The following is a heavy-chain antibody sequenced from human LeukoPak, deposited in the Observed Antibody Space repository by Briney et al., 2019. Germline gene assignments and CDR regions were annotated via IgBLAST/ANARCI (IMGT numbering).Heavy chain of an antibody. J-gene: IGHJ4*02. CDR3: AGGTGGGY. D-gene: IGHD6-25*01. Sequence: GGSLRLSCAASGFTFSTYDMNWVRQAPGKGLEWVSFISSSSAYIYYTESVKGRFTISRDNAKNSLYLQMNSLRAEDTAVYYCAGGTGGGYWGQGTLVTVSS. CDR1: GFTFSTYD. V-gene: IGHV3-21*01. CDR2: ISSSSAYI.